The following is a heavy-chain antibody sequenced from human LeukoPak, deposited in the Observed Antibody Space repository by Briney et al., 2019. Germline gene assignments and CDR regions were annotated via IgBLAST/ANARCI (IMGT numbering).Heavy chain of an antibody. V-gene: IGHV3-7*01. CDR1: GFPFDRYW. J-gene: IGHJ4*02. CDR3: ARQPSYKAYFDF. D-gene: IGHD3-10*01. Sequence: GGSLRLSCVASGFPFDRYWMSWVRQAPGKGLEWVANIKHDGSEKNFVDSVKGRFTISRDNAENSLFLQMNSLRADDTAVYFCARQPSYKAYFDFWGQGTLVTVSS. CDR2: IKHDGSEK.